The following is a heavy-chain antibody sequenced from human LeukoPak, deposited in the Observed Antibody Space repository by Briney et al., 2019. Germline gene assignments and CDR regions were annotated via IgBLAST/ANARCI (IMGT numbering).Heavy chain of an antibody. V-gene: IGHV3-23*01. D-gene: IGHD6-13*01. CDR3: ANPLWQQPEHNWFDP. Sequence: GGSLRLSCAASGFTFSSYALSWVRQAPGKGLEWVSAISGSGGSTYYADSVKGRFTISRDNSKNTLYLQMNSLRAEDTAVYYCANPLWQQPEHNWFDPWGQGTPVTVSS. J-gene: IGHJ5*02. CDR2: ISGSGGST. CDR1: GFTFSSYA.